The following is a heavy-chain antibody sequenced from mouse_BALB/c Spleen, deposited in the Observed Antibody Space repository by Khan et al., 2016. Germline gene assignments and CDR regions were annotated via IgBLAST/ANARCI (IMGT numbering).Heavy chain of an antibody. D-gene: IGHD1-1*01. CDR2: ISYSGST. CDR1: GYSITSDYA. J-gene: IGHJ2*01. V-gene: IGHV3-2*02. Sequence: ESGPGLVKPSQSLSLTCTVTGYSITSDYAWNWIRQFPGNKLEWMGYISYSGSTSYNPSHKSRISITRDTSKNQFFLQLNSVTTEDTATYYCARDYYGSSYFDYWGQGTTLTVSS. CDR3: ARDYYGSSYFDY.